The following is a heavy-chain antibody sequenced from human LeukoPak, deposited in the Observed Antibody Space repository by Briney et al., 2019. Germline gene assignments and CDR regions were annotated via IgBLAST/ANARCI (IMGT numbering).Heavy chain of an antibody. V-gene: IGHV4-34*01. Sequence: PSETLSLTCAVYGVSFSGYYWSWLRPPPGKGLEWIGEINHSGSNNYNPSLKSRATISVDTSKKQFSLQLSSVTAADTAVYYLARGGEGVVVITNYFDEGGEGTLLTLPS. CDR1: GVSFSGYY. CDR2: INHSGSN. J-gene: IGHJ4*02. D-gene: IGHD3-22*01. CDR3: ARGGEGVVVITNYFDE.